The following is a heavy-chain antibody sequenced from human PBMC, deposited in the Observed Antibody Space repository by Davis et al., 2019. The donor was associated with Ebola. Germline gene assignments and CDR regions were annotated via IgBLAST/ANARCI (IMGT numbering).Heavy chain of an antibody. CDR2: IRSKAYGGTT. CDR3: ARDENYYDSSGYYYYFDY. J-gene: IGHJ4*02. V-gene: IGHV3-49*03. Sequence: GGSLRLSCTASGFTFGDYAMSWFRQAPGKGLEWVGFIRSKAYGGTTEYAASVKGRFTISRDDSKSIAYLQMNSLRAEDTAVYYCARDENYYDSSGYYYYFDYWGQGTLVTVSS. D-gene: IGHD3-22*01. CDR1: GFTFGDYA.